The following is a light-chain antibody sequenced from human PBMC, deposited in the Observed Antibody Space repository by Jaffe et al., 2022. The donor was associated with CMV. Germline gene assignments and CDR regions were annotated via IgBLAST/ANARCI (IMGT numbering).Light chain of an antibody. V-gene: IGKV1-NL1*01. CDR3: QQYYSTLIT. J-gene: IGKJ5*01. Sequence: DIQMTQSPSSLSASVGDRVTITCRASQGISNSLAWYQQKPGKAPKLLLYDVSRLESGVPSRFSGSGSGTDYTLTISSLQPEDFATYYCQQYYSTLITFGQGTRLEIK. CDR1: QGISNS. CDR2: DVS.